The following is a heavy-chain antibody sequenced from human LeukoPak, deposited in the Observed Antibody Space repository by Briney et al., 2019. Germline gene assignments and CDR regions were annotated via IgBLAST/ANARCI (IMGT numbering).Heavy chain of an antibody. CDR3: ARRRDDILTGYWTHYYYYYMDV. Sequence: SETLSLTCTVSGGSISSYYWSWIRQPPGKGLEWIGYIYYSGSTNYNPSLKSRVTISVDTSKNQFSLKLSSVTAADTAVYYCARRRDDILTGYWTHYYYYYMDVWGKGTTVTISS. D-gene: IGHD3-9*01. V-gene: IGHV4-59*01. CDR2: IYYSGST. CDR1: GGSISSYY. J-gene: IGHJ6*03.